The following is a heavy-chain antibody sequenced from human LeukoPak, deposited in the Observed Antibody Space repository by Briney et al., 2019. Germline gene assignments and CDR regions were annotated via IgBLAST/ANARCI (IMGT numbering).Heavy chain of an antibody. Sequence: SETLSLTCTVSGGSISSYYWSWIRQPPGKGLEWLGYIYYSGSTNYNPSLKSRVTISVDTSKNQFSLKLSSVTAADTAVYYCARESGSYYRGWFDPWGQGTLVTVSS. CDR2: IYYSGST. CDR1: GGSISSYY. CDR3: ARESGSYYRGWFDP. V-gene: IGHV4-59*01. J-gene: IGHJ5*02. D-gene: IGHD1-26*01.